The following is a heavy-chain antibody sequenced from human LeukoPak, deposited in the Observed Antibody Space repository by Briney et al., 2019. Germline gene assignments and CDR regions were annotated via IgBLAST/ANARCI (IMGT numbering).Heavy chain of an antibody. CDR1: GFTFSSYA. CDR3: ARDAVADKKFDY. CDR2: ISYDGSNK. Sequence: GGSLRLSCEASGFTFSSYAMHWVRQAPGKGLEWVAVISYDGSNKYYADSVKGRFTISRDNSNNTLYLQMNSLRAEDTAVYYCARDAVADKKFDYWGQGTLVTVSS. J-gene: IGHJ4*02. D-gene: IGHD6-19*01. V-gene: IGHV3-30-3*01.